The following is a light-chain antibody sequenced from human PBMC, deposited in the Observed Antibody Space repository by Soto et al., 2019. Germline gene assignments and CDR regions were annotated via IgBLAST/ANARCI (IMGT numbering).Light chain of an antibody. V-gene: IGLV2-14*01. CDR1: SSDVGGYNF. CDR3: SSYTSSSTLYV. Sequence: SVLTQPASVSWSPGQSITISCTGTSSDVGGYNFVSWYQQHPGKAPKLMIYDVSNRPSGVSNRFSGSESGNTASLTISGLQAEDEADYYCSSYTSSSTLYVFGTGTKVTV. CDR2: DVS. J-gene: IGLJ1*01.